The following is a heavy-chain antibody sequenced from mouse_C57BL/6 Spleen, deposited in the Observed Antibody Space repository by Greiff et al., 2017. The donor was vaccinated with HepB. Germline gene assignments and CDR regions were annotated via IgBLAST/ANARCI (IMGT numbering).Heavy chain of an antibody. D-gene: IGHD1-1*01. CDR3: TREDYGSSHYYAMDY. CDR1: GFTFSSYA. CDR2: ISSGGDYI. J-gene: IGHJ4*01. V-gene: IGHV5-9-1*02. Sequence: EVQVVESGEGLVKPGGSLKLSCAASGFTFSSYAMSWVRQTPEKRLEWVAYISSGGDYIYYADTVKGRFTISRENARNTLYLQMSSLKFEDTAMYYCTREDYGSSHYYAMDYWGQGTSVTVSS.